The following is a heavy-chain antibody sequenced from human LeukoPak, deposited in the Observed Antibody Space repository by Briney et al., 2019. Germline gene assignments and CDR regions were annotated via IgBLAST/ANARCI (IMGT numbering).Heavy chain of an antibody. CDR1: GGSISNNY. V-gene: IGHV4-4*07. D-gene: IGHD6-19*01. CDR3: ARDRGFSSGHGGWFDP. J-gene: IGHJ5*02. CDR2: IYSSGST. Sequence: SETLSLTCTVSGGSISNNYWTWIRQPAGKGLEYIGRIYSSGSTHYNPSLKSRVTMSVDTSKNQFSLKLTSATVADTALYYCARDRGFSSGHGGWFDPWGQGTLVTVSS.